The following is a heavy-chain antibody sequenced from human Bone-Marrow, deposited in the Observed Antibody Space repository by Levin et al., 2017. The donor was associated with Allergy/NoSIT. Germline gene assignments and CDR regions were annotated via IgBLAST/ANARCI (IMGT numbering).Heavy chain of an antibody. CDR1: GYTFTNYL. CDR2: INAGNGNT. Sequence: GESLKISCKASGYTFTNYLIHWVRQAPGQSLEWLGWINAGNGNTKFSQRFQDRVTIIRDTSASTAYMELSSLRSEDTAVYYCARRRIPATMTGEKFGLDVWGQGTTVTVSS. V-gene: IGHV1-3*01. J-gene: IGHJ6*02. CDR3: ARRRIPATMTGEKFGLDV. D-gene: IGHD2-2*01.